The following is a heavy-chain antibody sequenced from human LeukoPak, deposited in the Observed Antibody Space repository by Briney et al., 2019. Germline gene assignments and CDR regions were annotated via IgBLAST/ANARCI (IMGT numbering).Heavy chain of an antibody. V-gene: IGHV1-58*02. J-gene: IGHJ3*02. CDR2: IVVGSGNT. Sequence: GTSVKVSCKASGFTFTNSAMQWVRQARGQRLEWIGWIVVGSGNTNYAQKFQERVTITRDMSTSTAYMELSSLRSEDTAVYYCAPPRDGDYQNDAFDIRGQGTMVTVSS. CDR3: APPRDGDYQNDAFDI. D-gene: IGHD4-17*01. CDR1: GFTFTNSA.